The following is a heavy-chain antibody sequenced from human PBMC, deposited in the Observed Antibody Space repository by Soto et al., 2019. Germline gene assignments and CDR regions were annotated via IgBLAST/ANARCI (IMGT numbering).Heavy chain of an antibody. D-gene: IGHD4-4*01. V-gene: IGHV3-23*01. CDR2: IGGSGSMT. CDR3: GKSWGHSDYYFDT. CDR1: GFTFSSYA. Sequence: PGGSLRLSGAASGFTFSSYAMSWVRQAPGRGLEWVSAIGGSGSMTYYADFVKGRFTISRDNSKNTLYLQMSSLRADDTAVYYFGKSWGHSDYYFDTWGEGVLVTVSS. J-gene: IGHJ4*02.